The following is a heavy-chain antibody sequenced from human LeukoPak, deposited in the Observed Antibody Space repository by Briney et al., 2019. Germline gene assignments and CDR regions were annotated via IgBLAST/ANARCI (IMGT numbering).Heavy chain of an antibody. J-gene: IGHJ4*02. CDR3: ARDSTEGRGYSYGSF. CDR1: RYTFTGYY. CDR2: INPNSGGT. D-gene: IGHD5-18*01. V-gene: IGHV1-2*02. Sequence: GASVKVSCKASRYTFTGYYMHWVRQAPGQGLEWMGWINPNSGGTNYAQKFQGRVTMTRDTSISTAYMELSRLRSDDTAVYYCARDSTEGRGYSYGSFWGQGTLVTVSS.